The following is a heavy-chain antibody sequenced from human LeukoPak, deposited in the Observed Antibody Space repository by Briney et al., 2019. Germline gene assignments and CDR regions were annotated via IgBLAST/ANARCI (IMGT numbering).Heavy chain of an antibody. J-gene: IGHJ4*02. D-gene: IGHD3-16*01. CDR2: IYYFEKT. CDR1: GGYSGTYY. CDR3: AKRGSPRAY. Sequence: PSETLSLTRTVCGGYSGTYYWSWIRQPPGKGLELIGHIYYFEKTDYNPSLESRVTISVDAAKNHFSLKLRSVTPLDTAVYYCAKRGSPRAYWGQGILVTVSS. V-gene: IGHV4-59*01.